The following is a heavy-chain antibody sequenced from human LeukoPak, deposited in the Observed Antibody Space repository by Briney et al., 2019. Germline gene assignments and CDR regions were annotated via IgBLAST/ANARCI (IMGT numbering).Heavy chain of an antibody. V-gene: IGHV4-39*07. J-gene: IGHJ5*02. CDR1: GGSISSSTYY. Sequence: PSETLSLTCTVSGGSISSSTYYWGWIRQPPGKGLEWIGNIYYSGSTNYNPSLKSRVTISVDTSKNQFSLKLSSVTAADTAVYYCARVATVVTPGLDWFDPWGQGTLVTVSS. D-gene: IGHD4-23*01. CDR2: IYYSGST. CDR3: ARVATVVTPGLDWFDP.